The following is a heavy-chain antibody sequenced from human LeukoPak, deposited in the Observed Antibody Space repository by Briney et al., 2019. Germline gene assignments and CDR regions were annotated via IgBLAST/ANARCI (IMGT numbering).Heavy chain of an antibody. CDR2: INPNSGGT. Sequence: ASVKVSCKASGYTFTSYGISWVRQAPGQGLEWMGWINPNSGGTNYAQKFQGRVTMTRDTSISTAYMELSRLRSDDTAVYYCARDFSGQYYDILTGYYDILFDPWGQGTLVTVSS. J-gene: IGHJ5*02. V-gene: IGHV1-2*02. D-gene: IGHD3-9*01. CDR1: GYTFTSYG. CDR3: ARDFSGQYYDILTGYYDILFDP.